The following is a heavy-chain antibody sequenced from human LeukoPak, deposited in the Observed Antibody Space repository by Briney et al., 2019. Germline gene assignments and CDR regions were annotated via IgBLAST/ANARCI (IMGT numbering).Heavy chain of an antibody. CDR3: ARYSSGWSTLDY. CDR2: TYYSGST. V-gene: IGHV4-39*01. Sequence: SETLSLTCTVSGGSISSSSYYWGWIRQPPGKGLEWIGSTYYSGSTYYNPSLKSRVTISVDTSKNQFSLKLSSVTAADTAVYYCARYSSGWSTLDYWGQGTLVTVSS. J-gene: IGHJ4*02. CDR1: GGSISSSSYY. D-gene: IGHD6-19*01.